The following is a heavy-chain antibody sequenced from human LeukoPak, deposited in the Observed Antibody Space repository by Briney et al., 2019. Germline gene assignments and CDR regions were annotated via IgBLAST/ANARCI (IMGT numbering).Heavy chain of an antibody. D-gene: IGHD5-24*01. J-gene: IGHJ4*02. CDR2: IIPIFGTA. V-gene: IGHV1-69*05. CDR1: GGAFSSYA. Sequence: SVKVSCKASGGAFSSYANSWVRQAPGQGLEWMGRIIPIFGTANYAQKFQGRVTITTDESTSTAYMELSSLRSEDAAVYYCARDLRRDGPIDDLGYFDYWGQGTLVTVSS. CDR3: ARDLRRDGPIDDLGYFDY.